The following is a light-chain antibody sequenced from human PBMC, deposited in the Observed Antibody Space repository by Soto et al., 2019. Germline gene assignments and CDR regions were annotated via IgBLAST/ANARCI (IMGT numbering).Light chain of an antibody. CDR1: QGISSY. CDR2: AAS. J-gene: IGKJ2*01. CDR3: QQLNSYPRYT. Sequence: DIQLTQSPSFLSASVGDRVTITCRASQGISSYLAWYQQKPGKAPKLLIYAASTLQSGVPSRFSGSGSGTEFTLIISSLQPEDFATYYCQQLNSYPRYTFGQGTKLEIK. V-gene: IGKV1-9*01.